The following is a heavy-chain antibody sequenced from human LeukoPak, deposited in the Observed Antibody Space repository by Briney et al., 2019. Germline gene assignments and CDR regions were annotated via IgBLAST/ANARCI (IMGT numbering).Heavy chain of an antibody. J-gene: IGHJ6*02. Sequence: ASVKVSCKASGYTFTSYDINWVRQATGQGLEWMGWMNPNSGNTGYAQKFQGRVTMTRNTSISTAYMELSSLRSEATAVYYCARGGDYDFWSGYLGYYYYYGMDVWGQGTTVTVSS. CDR1: GYTFTSYD. V-gene: IGHV1-8*01. D-gene: IGHD3-3*01. CDR2: MNPNSGNT. CDR3: ARGGDYDFWSGYLGYYYYYGMDV.